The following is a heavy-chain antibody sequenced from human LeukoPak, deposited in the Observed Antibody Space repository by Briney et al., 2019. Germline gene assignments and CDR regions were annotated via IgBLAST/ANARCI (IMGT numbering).Heavy chain of an antibody. Sequence: PGGSLRLSCAASGFTFSSYEMNGVRQAPGMGLECVSNISSSGSTIYYADSVKGRFTISRDNAKNSLYLQMNTLRAEDTAVYYCARSLGYCSSTSCYIRAIDYWGQGTLVTVSS. V-gene: IGHV3-48*03. CDR3: ARSLGYCSSTSCYIRAIDY. J-gene: IGHJ4*02. D-gene: IGHD2-2*01. CDR1: GFTFSSYE. CDR2: ISSSGSTI.